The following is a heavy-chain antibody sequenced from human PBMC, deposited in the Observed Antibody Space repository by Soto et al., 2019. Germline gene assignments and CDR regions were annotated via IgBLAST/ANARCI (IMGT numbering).Heavy chain of an antibody. D-gene: IGHD6-6*01. Sequence: TGGSLRLSCAASGFTVSSNYMSWVRQAPGKGLEWVSVIYSGGSTYYADSVKGRFTISRDNSKNTLYLQMNSLRAEDTAVYYCARGEQLVLAHAFYYFDYWGQGTLVTVSS. V-gene: IGHV3-66*01. J-gene: IGHJ4*02. CDR2: IYSGGST. CDR3: ARGEQLVLAHAFYYFDY. CDR1: GFTVSSNY.